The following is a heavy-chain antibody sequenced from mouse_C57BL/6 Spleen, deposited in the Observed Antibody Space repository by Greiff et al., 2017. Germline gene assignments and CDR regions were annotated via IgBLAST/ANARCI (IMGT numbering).Heavy chain of an antibody. V-gene: IGHV1-77*01. Sequence: QVQLKEPGAELVKPGPSVQICCKASGYPFTDYYINWVKQRPGQGLEWIGKIGPGSGSTYYNEKFKGKATLTADKSSSTAYMQLSSLTSDDSAVYFCARGTTVVDSFLYFYVCGPGTSVTVSS. D-gene: IGHD1-1*01. CDR3: ARGTTVVDSFLYFYV. J-gene: IGHJ1*01. CDR2: IGPGSGST. CDR1: GYPFTDYY.